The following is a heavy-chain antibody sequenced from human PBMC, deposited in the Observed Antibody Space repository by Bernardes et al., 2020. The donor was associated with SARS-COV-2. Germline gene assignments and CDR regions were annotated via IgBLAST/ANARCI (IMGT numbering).Heavy chain of an antibody. J-gene: IGHJ5*02. D-gene: IGHD1-1*01. CDR1: GYTLTELS. Sequence: ASVKVSCKVSGYTLTELSMHWVRQAPGKGLEWMGGFDSEDGETIYAQKFQGRVTMTEDTSTDTAYMELSSLRSEDTAVYYCATLFVNWNDPFVRWFDPWGQGTLVTVSS. CDR2: FDSEDGET. CDR3: ATLFVNWNDPFVRWFDP. V-gene: IGHV1-24*01.